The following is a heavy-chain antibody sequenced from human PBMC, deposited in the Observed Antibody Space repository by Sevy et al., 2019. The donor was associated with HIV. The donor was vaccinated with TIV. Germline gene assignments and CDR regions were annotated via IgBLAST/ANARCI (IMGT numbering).Heavy chain of an antibody. Sequence: GESLKISCKGSGYSFSNYWIGWVHQMPGKGLELMGIIYPGDSVTRYSPSFQGQVTISVDKSSSTAYLQWSRLRASDTAMYYCARFGSYRLAYYGMDVWGQGTTVTVSS. CDR3: ARFGSYRLAYYGMDV. CDR2: IYPGDSVT. D-gene: IGHD3-9*01. CDR1: GYSFSNYW. J-gene: IGHJ6*02. V-gene: IGHV5-51*07.